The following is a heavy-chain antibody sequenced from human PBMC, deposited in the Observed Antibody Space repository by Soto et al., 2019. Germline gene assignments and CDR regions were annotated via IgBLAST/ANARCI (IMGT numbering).Heavy chain of an antibody. V-gene: IGHV5-51*01. D-gene: IGHD3-3*01. CDR1: GYSFTSYW. J-gene: IGHJ6*02. CDR2: IYPGDSDT. Sequence: GESLKISCKGSGYSFTSYWIGWVRQMPGKGLEWMGIIYPGDSDTRYSPSFQGQVTISADKSISTAYLQWSTLKASDTAMYYCARHGSGYLPYYYGMDVWGQGTAVTVSS. CDR3: ARHGSGYLPYYYGMDV.